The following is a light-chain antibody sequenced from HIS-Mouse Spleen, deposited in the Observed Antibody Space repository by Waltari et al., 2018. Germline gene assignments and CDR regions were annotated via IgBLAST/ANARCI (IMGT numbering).Light chain of an antibody. Sequence: DIQLTQSPSFLSASVGDRVTITCRASQGISSYLAWYQQKPGKAPKLLIYAASTLQSGVPSRFSGSGSETEFTLTISSLQPEDFATYDCQQLNSYPPTFGQGTKVEIK. CDR2: AAS. V-gene: IGKV1-9*01. J-gene: IGKJ1*01. CDR1: QGISSY. CDR3: QQLNSYPPT.